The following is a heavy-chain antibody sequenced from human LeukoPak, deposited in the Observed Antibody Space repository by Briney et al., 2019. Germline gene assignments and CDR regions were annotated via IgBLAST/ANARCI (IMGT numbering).Heavy chain of an antibody. J-gene: IGHJ4*02. CDR2: IKQDGSEK. D-gene: IGHD6-13*01. CDR3: AGDGALAAAGTLFDY. Sequence: GGSLRLSCAASGFTFSSYWMSWVRQAPGKGLEWVANIKQDGSEKYYVDSVKGRFTISRDNAKNSLYLQMNSLRAEDTAVYYCAGDGALAAAGTLFDYWGQGTLVTVSS. CDR1: GFTFSSYW. V-gene: IGHV3-7*01.